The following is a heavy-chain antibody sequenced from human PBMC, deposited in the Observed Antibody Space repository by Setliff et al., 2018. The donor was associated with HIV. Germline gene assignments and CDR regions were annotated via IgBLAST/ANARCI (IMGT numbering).Heavy chain of an antibody. V-gene: IGHV4-59*11. CDR2: IYSNGST. CDR3: AKCAGFYGDYTFDH. D-gene: IGHD4-17*01. CDR1: GHSINIHY. J-gene: IGHJ4*02. Sequence: ETLSLTCTVSGHSINIHYWSWIRQSPGKGFEWIGYIYSNGSTNYNPSLQSRVTISMVASRNQFSLKVTSVTAADTAVYYCAKCAGFYGDYTFDHWGQGRQVTVSS.